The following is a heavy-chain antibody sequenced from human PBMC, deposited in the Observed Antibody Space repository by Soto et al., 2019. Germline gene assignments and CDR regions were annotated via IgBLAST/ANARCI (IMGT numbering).Heavy chain of an antibody. V-gene: IGHV3-48*02. CDR3: ARRRKWFGDMYGMDV. Sequence: GGSLRLSCVASGFSFSTYSMNWVRQAPGKGLEWVSHITSSSSTIYYAGSVKGRFTISRDNAKNSLYLQMNSLRDEDTVVYYCARRRKWFGDMYGMDVWGQGTTVTVSS. CDR1: GFSFSTYS. CDR2: ITSSSSTI. D-gene: IGHD3-10*01. J-gene: IGHJ6*02.